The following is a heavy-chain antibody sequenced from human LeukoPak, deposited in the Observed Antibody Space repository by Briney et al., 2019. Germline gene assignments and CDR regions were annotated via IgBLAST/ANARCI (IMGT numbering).Heavy chain of an antibody. D-gene: IGHD1-26*01. V-gene: IGHV3-66*01. CDR3: ARGIRGSEEDYYFDY. CDR1: GFTVSSNY. Sequence: SGGSLRLSCAASGFTVSSNYMSWVRQAPGKGLEWVSVIYSGGSTYYADSVKGRFTISRDNSKNTLYLQMNSLRAEDTAVYYCARGIRGSEEDYYFDYWGQGTLVTVSS. CDR2: IYSGGST. J-gene: IGHJ4*02.